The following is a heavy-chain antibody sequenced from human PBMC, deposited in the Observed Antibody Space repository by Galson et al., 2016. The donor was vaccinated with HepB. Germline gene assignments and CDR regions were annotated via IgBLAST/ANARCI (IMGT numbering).Heavy chain of an antibody. CDR3: ARGSQPPQWQLGGYFDY. Sequence: SLRLSCAGFSDSSMSWIRQAPGKGLEWVSFISSSGTYTKYADSVKGRCTISRDNAKNSLYLQMNSLRVEDTAVYYCARGSQPPQWQLGGYFDYWGQGTLVTVSS. CDR2: ISSSGTYT. J-gene: IGHJ4*02. D-gene: IGHD1-26*01. V-gene: IGHV3-11*06. CDR1: SDSS.